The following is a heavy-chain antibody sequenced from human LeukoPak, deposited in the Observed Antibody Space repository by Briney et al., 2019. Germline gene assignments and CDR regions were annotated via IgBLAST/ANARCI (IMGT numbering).Heavy chain of an antibody. CDR3: ARGRSGSYGGDY. J-gene: IGHJ4*02. Sequence: ASVKVSCKASGGTFSSYAISWVRQAPGQGLEWMGGVIPIFGTANYAQKFQGRVTITADESTSTAYMELSSLRSEDTAVYYCARGRSGSYGGDYWGQGTLVTVSS. V-gene: IGHV1-69*13. D-gene: IGHD1-26*01. CDR1: GGTFSSYA. CDR2: VIPIFGTA.